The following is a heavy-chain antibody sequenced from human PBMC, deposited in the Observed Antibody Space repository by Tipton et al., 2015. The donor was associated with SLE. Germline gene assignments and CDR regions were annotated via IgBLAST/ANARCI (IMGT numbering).Heavy chain of an antibody. CDR3: ARDLTGLGFDY. D-gene: IGHD1-20*01. J-gene: IGHJ4*02. CDR1: GGSISSGGYY. CDR2: IYYSGST. V-gene: IGHV4-31*03. Sequence: TLSLTCTVSGGSISSGGYYWSWIRQHPGKGLEWIGYIYYSGSTYYNPPLKSRVTISVDTSKNQFSLKLSSVTAADTAVYYCARDLTGLGFDYWGQGTLVTVSS.